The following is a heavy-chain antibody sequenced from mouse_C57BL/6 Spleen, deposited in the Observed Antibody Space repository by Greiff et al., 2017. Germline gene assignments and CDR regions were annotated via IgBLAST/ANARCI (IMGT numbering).Heavy chain of an antibody. CDR1: GYTFTDYY. J-gene: IGHJ4*01. CDR2: INPYNGGT. V-gene: IGHV1-19*01. D-gene: IGHD3-2*02. CDR3: ARDGAQASSMDY. Sequence: EVQLQQSGPVLVKPGASVKMSSKASGYTFTDYYMNWVKQSHGKSLEWIGVINPYNGGTSYNQKFKGKATLTVDKSSSTAYMELNSLTSEDSAVYYCARDGAQASSMDYWGQGTSVTVSS.